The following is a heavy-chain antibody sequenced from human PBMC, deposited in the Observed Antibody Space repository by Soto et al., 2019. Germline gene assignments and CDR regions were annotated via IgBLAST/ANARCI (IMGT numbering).Heavy chain of an antibody. V-gene: IGHV4-34*01. CDR1: GGSFSGYY. Sequence: QVQLQQWGAGLLKPSETLSLTCAVYGGSFSGYYWSWIRQPPGKGLEWIGEINHSGSTNYNPSLNSRVTISVDTSKNQFSLKLSSVTAADTAVYYCARGHQWLVRYFQHWGQGTLVTVSS. D-gene: IGHD6-19*01. CDR2: INHSGST. J-gene: IGHJ1*01. CDR3: ARGHQWLVRYFQH.